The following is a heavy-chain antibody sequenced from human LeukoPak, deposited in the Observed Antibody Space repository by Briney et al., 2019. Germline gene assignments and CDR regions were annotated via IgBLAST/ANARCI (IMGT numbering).Heavy chain of an antibody. V-gene: IGHV3-53*01. D-gene: IGHD4/OR15-4a*01. Sequence: PGGSLRLSCAASGFTVSSNYMSWVRQAPGKELEWVSVIYSGGSTYYADSVKGRFTISRDNSKNTLYLQMNSLRAEDTAVYYCARRAGAYSHPYDYWGQGTLVTVSS. CDR3: ARRAGAYSHPYDY. J-gene: IGHJ4*02. CDR1: GFTVSSNY. CDR2: IYSGGST.